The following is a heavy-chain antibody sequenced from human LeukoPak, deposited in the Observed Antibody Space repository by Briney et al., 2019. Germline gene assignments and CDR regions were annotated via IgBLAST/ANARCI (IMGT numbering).Heavy chain of an antibody. D-gene: IGHD5-12*01. CDR2: TYHAGHI. Sequence: SETLSLTCAVYGGSFSGYYWSWIRQPPGKGLEWIGETYHAGHINYNPSLKSRVTISMDKSKNQLYLKVTSVTAADTAVYYCARGGGYYFDYWGQGILVAVSS. J-gene: IGHJ4*02. CDR1: GGSFSGYY. V-gene: IGHV4-34*01. CDR3: ARGGGYYFDY.